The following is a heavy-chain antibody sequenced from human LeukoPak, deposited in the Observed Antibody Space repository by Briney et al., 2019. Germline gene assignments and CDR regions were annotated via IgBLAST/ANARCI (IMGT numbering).Heavy chain of an antibody. CDR1: GGSFSGYY. V-gene: IGHV4-34*09. J-gene: IGHJ4*02. CDR3: ARELSSTFSVFDY. D-gene: IGHD4/OR15-4a*01. CDR2: INHSGST. Sequence: TLSLTCAVYGGSFSGYYWSWIRQPPGKGLEWIGEINHSGSTNYNPSLKSRVTITVDTSKNQFSLKLSSVTAADTAVYYCARELSSTFSVFDYWGQGTLVTVSS.